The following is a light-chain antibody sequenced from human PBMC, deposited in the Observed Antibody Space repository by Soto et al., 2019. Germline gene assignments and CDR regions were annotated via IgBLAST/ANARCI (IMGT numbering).Light chain of an antibody. V-gene: IGLV2-8*01. J-gene: IGLJ1*01. CDR1: SSDVGGYDY. Sequence: QSALTQPPSASGSPGQSVTISCTGTSSDVGGYDYVSWYQQRPGKAPKLLIHEVTKRPSGVPDRSSGSKSGNTASLTVSGPQAEDEADYYCSSYAGRTLYVFGTGTKVTVL. CDR2: EVT. CDR3: SSYAGRTLYV.